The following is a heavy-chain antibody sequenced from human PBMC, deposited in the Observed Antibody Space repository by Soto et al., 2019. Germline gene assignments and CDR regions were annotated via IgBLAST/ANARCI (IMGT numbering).Heavy chain of an antibody. J-gene: IGHJ6*03. Sequence: QVQLQQWGAGLLKPSETLSLTCAVYGGSFSGYYWSWIRQPPGKGLEWIGEINHSGSTNYNPSLKSRVTISVDTSKNQFSVKLSSVTAADTAVYYCARGDDFWSVGYYMDVWGKGTTVTVSS. CDR1: GGSFSGYY. D-gene: IGHD3-3*01. V-gene: IGHV4-34*01. CDR3: ARGDDFWSVGYYMDV. CDR2: INHSGST.